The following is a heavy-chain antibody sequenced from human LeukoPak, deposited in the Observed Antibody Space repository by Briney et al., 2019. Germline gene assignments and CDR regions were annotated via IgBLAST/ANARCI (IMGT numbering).Heavy chain of an antibody. V-gene: IGHV4-59*08. CDR2: IYYSGST. D-gene: IGHD6-25*01. CDR1: GGSISSYY. CDR3: ARLRSGLRSYYFDY. J-gene: IGHJ4*02. Sequence: SETLSLTCTVSGGSISSYYWSWIRQPPGKGLEWIGYIYYSGSTNYNPSLKSRVTISVDTSKNQFSLKLSSVTAADTAVYYCARLRSGLRSYYFDYWGQGTLVTVSS.